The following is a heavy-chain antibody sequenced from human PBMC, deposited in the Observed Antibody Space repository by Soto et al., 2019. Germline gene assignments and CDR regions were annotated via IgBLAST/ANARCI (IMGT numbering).Heavy chain of an antibody. CDR1: GYTFTGYH. D-gene: IGHD3-16*01. CDR2: INPNSGGT. CDR3: ARDRSEGVGAFDI. Sequence: ASVKVSCKASGYTFTGYHMHWVRQAPGQGLEWMGWINPNSGGTNYAQKFQGWVTMTRDTSISTAYMELSRLRSDDTAVYYCARDRSEGVGAFDIWGQGTMVTVSS. V-gene: IGHV1-2*04. J-gene: IGHJ3*02.